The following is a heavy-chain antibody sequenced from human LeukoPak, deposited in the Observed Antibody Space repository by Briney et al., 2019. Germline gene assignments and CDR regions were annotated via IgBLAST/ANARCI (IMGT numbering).Heavy chain of an antibody. CDR3: AKGGYCSSTSCPSYYYYNMDV. V-gene: IGHV3-23*01. J-gene: IGHJ6*02. D-gene: IGHD2-2*01. CDR1: GFTFNTYA. CDR2: IGPSGAST. Sequence: GGSLRLSCAASGFTFNTYALSWVRQAPGRGLEWVSIIGPSGASTYYADSVRGRFTVSRDNSKNTLFLQMSSLKAEDTAVYYCAKGGYCSSTSCPSYYYYNMDVWGQGTTVTVSS.